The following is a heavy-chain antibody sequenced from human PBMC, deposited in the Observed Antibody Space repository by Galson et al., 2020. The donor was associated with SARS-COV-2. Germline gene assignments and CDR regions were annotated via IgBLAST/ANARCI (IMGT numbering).Heavy chain of an antibody. Sequence: GESLKISCAASGFTFSSYWMSWVRQAPGKGLEWVANIKQDGSEKYYVDSVKGRFTISRDNAKNSLYLQMNSLRAEDTAVYYCARAGGWFRPYSYYGMDVWGQGTTVTVSS. V-gene: IGHV3-7*01. CDR2: IKQDGSEK. D-gene: IGHD2-15*01. J-gene: IGHJ6*02. CDR3: ARAGGWFRPYSYYGMDV. CDR1: GFTFSSYW.